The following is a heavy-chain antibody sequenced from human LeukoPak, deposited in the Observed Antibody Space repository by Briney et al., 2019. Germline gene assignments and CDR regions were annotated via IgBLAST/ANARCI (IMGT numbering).Heavy chain of an antibody. CDR2: INPSDGYR. J-gene: IGHJ5*02. CDR3: AREWPNICWFDP. D-gene: IGHD1/OR15-1a*01. CDR1: GYTFGSYF. V-gene: IGHV1-46*01. Sequence: ASVKVSCKASGYTFGSYFMHWVRQAPGQGPEWMGIINPSDGYRTYAQKFQGRLTISTDTSTSTLYLELSSLTSEDTAIYFCAREWPNICWFDPWGQGTLVTVSS.